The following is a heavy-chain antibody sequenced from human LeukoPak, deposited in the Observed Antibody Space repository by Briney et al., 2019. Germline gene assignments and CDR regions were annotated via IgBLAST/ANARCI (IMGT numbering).Heavy chain of an antibody. CDR3: ATGGSYSVNYYFDY. V-gene: IGHV3-9*01. CDR1: GFTFDDYA. D-gene: IGHD1-26*01. CDR2: ISWNSGSI. Sequence: PGGSLRLSCAASGFTFDDYAMHWVRQAPGKGLEWVSGISWNSGSIGYADSVKGRFTISRDNAKNSLYLQMNSLRAEDTALYYCATGGSYSVNYYFDYWGQGTLVTVSS. J-gene: IGHJ4*02.